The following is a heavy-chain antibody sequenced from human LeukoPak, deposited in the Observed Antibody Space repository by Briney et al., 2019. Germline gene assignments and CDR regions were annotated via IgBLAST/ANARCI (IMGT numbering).Heavy chain of an antibody. CDR3: TRDSANYHFAY. J-gene: IGHJ4*02. Sequence: GGSLRLSCAVSGFTVSSNYMSWVRQAPGKGLEWVSVLYSGGATYYADSVKGRFTISRDNSRNIVFLQMNDLRTEDTAFYYCTRDSANYHFAYWGQGALVTVSS. CDR1: GFTVSSNY. CDR2: LYSGGAT. V-gene: IGHV3-66*01. D-gene: IGHD4/OR15-4a*01.